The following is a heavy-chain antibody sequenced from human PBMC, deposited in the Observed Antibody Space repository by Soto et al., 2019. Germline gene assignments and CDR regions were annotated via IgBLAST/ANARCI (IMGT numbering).Heavy chain of an antibody. Sequence: QVQLVQSGAEVKKPGASVKVSCKASGYTFTSYGISWVRQAPGQGLEWMGWISAYNGNTNYAQKPQGKGTLTTDTSTGTAYIEARSPRSCDTAVDFCAGDSPPPDYWGQGTLVTVSS. CDR2: ISAYNGNT. CDR1: GYTFTSYG. J-gene: IGHJ4*02. V-gene: IGHV1-18*01. CDR3: AGDSPPPDY.